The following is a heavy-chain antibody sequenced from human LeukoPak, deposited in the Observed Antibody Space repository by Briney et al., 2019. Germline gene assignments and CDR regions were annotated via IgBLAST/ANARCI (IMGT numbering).Heavy chain of an antibody. CDR2: INHSGST. J-gene: IGHJ4*02. CDR3: ARVNSSGYYYAHHDY. CDR1: GGSFSGYY. D-gene: IGHD3-22*01. V-gene: IGHV4-34*01. Sequence: PSETLSLTCAVYGGSFSGYYWSWIRQPPGKGLEWIGEINHSGSTNYNPSLKSRVTISVDTSKNQFSLKLSSVTAADTAVYYCARVNSSGYYYAHHDYWGQGTLVTVSS.